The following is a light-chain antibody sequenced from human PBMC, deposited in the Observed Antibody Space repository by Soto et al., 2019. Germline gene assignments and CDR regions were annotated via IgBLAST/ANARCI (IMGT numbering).Light chain of an antibody. CDR3: QSYDTSLSGWVI. CDR1: SSNIGARFD. V-gene: IGLV1-40*01. J-gene: IGLJ2*01. Sequence: VLTQPPSVSGPPGQRISISCTGSSSNIGARFDVHWYQQVAGAAPKLLIFDNKYRPSGVPARFSGSKSGTSASLVITGLQAEDEADYFCQSYDTSLSGWVIFGGGTKVTVL. CDR2: DNK.